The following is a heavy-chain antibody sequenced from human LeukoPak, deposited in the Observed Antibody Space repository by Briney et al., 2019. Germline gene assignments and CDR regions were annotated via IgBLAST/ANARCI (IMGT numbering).Heavy chain of an antibody. J-gene: IGHJ3*02. D-gene: IGHD1-26*01. Sequence: GGSLRLSCAASGFTFSGSAMHWVRQASGKGLEWVGRIRSKANGYTTAYGASVKGRFTISRDNAKNSLYLQMNSLRAEDTAVYYCAREGGSSTADAFDIWGQGTMVTVSS. CDR3: AREGGSSTADAFDI. CDR2: IRSKANGYTT. CDR1: GFTFSGSA. V-gene: IGHV3-73*01.